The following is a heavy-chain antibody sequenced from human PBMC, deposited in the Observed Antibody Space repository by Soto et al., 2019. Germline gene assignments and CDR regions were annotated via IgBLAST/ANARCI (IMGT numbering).Heavy chain of an antibody. CDR3: ARMGLHVGELSRNWFDP. J-gene: IGHJ5*02. V-gene: IGHV4-31*03. CDR1: GGSINSDEFY. Sequence: QVQLQESGPGLVKPSQTLSLTCSLSGGSINSDEFYWTWIRQSPGKGLEWIGYIYSSGRTHYNPSLMSRINISLDTSNNLLSLRLSSVTAADTAVYYCARMGLHVGELSRNWFDPWGRGTLVTVSS. D-gene: IGHD3-16*02. CDR2: IYSSGRT.